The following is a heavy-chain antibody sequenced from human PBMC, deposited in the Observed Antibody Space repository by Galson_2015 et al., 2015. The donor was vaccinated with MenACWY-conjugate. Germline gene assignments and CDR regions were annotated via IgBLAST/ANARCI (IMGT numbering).Heavy chain of an antibody. CDR2: IYHSGST. D-gene: IGHD3-22*01. Sequence: ETLSLTCAVSGGSISSSNWWSWVRQPPGKGLEWIGEIYHSGSTNYNPSLKSRVTISVDKSKNQFSLKLSSVTAADTAVYYCARSSDTYYYDSSGYYSDYWGQGTLVTVSS. V-gene: IGHV4-4*02. CDR3: ARSSDTYYYDSSGYYSDY. CDR1: GGSISSSNW. J-gene: IGHJ4*02.